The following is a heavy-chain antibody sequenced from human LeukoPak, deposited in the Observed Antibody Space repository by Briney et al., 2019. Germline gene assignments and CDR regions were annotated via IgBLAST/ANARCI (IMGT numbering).Heavy chain of an antibody. V-gene: IGHV4-59*11. CDR1: GGSISNHD. CDR2: IYSSGST. Sequence: SETLSLTCTVSGGSISNHDWRWIRQAPGKGLEWIGYIYSSGSTNYNPSLKSRVTISVDTSKNQFSLKLSSVTTADTAVYYCARGPLTEYFQYWGQGTLVTVSS. J-gene: IGHJ1*01. CDR3: ARGPLTEYFQY.